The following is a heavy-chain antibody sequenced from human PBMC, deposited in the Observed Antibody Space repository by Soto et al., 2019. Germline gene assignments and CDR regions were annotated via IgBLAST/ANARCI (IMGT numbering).Heavy chain of an antibody. D-gene: IGHD3-3*01. CDR3: AKGDNDFWSGYHWNYYYYGMDV. V-gene: IGHV3-30*18. CDR2: ISYDGSNK. J-gene: IGHJ6*02. Sequence: ESGGGVVQPGRSLRLSCAASGFTFSSYGMHWVRQAPGRGLEWVAVISYDGSNKYYADSVKGRFTISRDNSKNTLYLQMNSLRAEDTAVYYCAKGDNDFWSGYHWNYYYYGMDVWGQGTTVTVSS. CDR1: GFTFSSYG.